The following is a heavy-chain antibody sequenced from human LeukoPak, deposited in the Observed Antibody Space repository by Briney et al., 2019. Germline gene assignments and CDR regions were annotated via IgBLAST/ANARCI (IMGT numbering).Heavy chain of an antibody. CDR3: ARGYYGSGSFDY. CDR2: IYYSGST. V-gene: IGHV4-39*01. CDR1: GGSISSSSYY. D-gene: IGHD3-10*01. Sequence: SETLSLTCTVSGGSISSSSYYWRWIRQPAGKGLEWIGSIYYSGSTYYNPSLKSRVTISVDTSKNQFSLKLSSVTAADTAVYYCARGYYGSGSFDYWGQGTLVTVSS. J-gene: IGHJ4*02.